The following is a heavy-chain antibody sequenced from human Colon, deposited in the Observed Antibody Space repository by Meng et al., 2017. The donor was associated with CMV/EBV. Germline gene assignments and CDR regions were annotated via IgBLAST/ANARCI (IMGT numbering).Heavy chain of an antibody. J-gene: IGHJ4*02. CDR1: GVRFSSYE. Sequence: AASGVRFSSYEMSWVRQAPGKGPEWVSVISGMGSIRYYTDSVKGRFIISRDNANLYLQMNSLRAEDTAVYFCAKIGKVDTSGWPLDSWGQGTLVTVSS. D-gene: IGHD6-19*01. V-gene: IGHV3-23*01. CDR2: ISGMGSIR. CDR3: AKIGKVDTSGWPLDS.